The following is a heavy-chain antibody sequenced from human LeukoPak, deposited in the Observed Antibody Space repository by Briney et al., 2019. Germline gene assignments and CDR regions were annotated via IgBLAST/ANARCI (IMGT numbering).Heavy chain of an antibody. CDR1: GFTFGGHA. D-gene: IGHD6-13*01. CDR2: ITNKAYGGTT. V-gene: IGHV3-49*04. CDR3: TSRFVYTSSWYPHFDY. Sequence: PGGSLRLSCTASGFTFGGHALSWVRQAPGKGLEWVGFITNKAYGGTTEYAASVKGRFTISRDDSKSIAYLQMNSLKTEDTAVYYCTSRFVYTSSWYPHFDYWGQGTLVTVSS. J-gene: IGHJ4*02.